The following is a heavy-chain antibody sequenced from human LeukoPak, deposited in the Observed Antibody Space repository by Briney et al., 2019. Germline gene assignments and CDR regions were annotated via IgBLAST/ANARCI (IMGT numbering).Heavy chain of an antibody. V-gene: IGHV6-1*01. Sequence: SQTLSLTCAISGDSVSSNSAAWNWIRQSPSRGLEWLGRTYYRSKWYNDYAFSVKSRITINADTSKNQFSLHLTSLTPEDTAVYYCARGKPDTPMATFDYWGQGTLITVSS. CDR1: GDSVSSNSAA. CDR3: ARGKPDTPMATFDY. D-gene: IGHD5-18*01. J-gene: IGHJ4*02. CDR2: TYYRSKWYN.